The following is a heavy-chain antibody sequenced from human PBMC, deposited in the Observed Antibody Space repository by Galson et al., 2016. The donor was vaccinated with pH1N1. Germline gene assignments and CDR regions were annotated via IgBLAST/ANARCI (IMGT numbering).Heavy chain of an antibody. V-gene: IGHV1-46*01. CDR3: ARRYYFDY. Sequence: SVKVSCKASGYSVTRYYMHWVRQAPGQGLEWMGIIDPSAGTTTYSQKFQGRISLTRDTSTNSMHMELSTLRPDDSAIYFCARRYYFDYWGQGTLVTVSS. J-gene: IGHJ4*02. CDR1: GYSVTRYY. CDR2: IDPSAGTT.